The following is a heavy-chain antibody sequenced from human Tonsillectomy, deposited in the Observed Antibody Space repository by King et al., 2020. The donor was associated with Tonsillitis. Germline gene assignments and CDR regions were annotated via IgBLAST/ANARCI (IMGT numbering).Heavy chain of an antibody. D-gene: IGHD4-11*01. CDR1: GGSVSSGTYY. CDR2: IFKSGSS. Sequence: QLQESGPGLVKPSETLSLTCIVSGGSVSSGTYYWSWIRQPPGKGLEWIGYIFKSGSSNYNPSLKSRVTISLDTSKNRFSLKLNSVTAADTAVYYCAGDREGSTEGDFQYWGQGTLVTVSS. J-gene: IGHJ1*01. CDR3: AGDREGSTEGDFQY. V-gene: IGHV4-61*01.